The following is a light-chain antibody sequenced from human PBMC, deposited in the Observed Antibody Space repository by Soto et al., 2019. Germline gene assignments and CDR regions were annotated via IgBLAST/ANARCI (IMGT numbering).Light chain of an antibody. J-gene: IGKJ1*01. Sequence: DIQISQSLPTLQASDGDRVTITCRASQDISRWLAWYQQKPGKAPVLLIYDASTLQGGVPSRFSGSGSGTEFTPTISSLQSEEVAAYYCQQYFAWPPETFCQVTKV. V-gene: IGKV1-5*01. CDR1: QDISRW. CDR2: DAS. CDR3: QQYFAWPPET.